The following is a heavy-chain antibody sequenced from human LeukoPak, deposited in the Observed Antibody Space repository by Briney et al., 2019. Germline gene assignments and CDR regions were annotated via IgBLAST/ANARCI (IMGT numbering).Heavy chain of an antibody. V-gene: IGHV4-59*08. CDR1: GGSISNYY. CDR3: ARASYSYDINGWVPFDY. CDR2: ILYSGNT. J-gene: IGHJ4*02. D-gene: IGHD3-22*01. Sequence: PSETLSLTCTVSGGSISNYYWNWIRQPPGKGLEWIGYILYSGNTTYNPSLKSRVTISGDTSKNQFSLRLSSVTAADTAVYYCARASYSYDINGWVPFDYWGQGTLVTVSS.